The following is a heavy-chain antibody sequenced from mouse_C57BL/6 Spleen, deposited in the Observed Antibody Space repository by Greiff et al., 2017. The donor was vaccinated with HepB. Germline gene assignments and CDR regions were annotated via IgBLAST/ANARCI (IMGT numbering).Heavy chain of an antibody. D-gene: IGHD1-1*01. V-gene: IGHV1-64*01. J-gene: IGHJ2*01. CDR2: IHPNSGST. Sequence: VQLQQSGAELVKPGASVKLSCKASGYTFTSYWMHWVKQRPGQGLEWIGMIHPNSGSTNYNEKFKSKATLTVDKSSSTAYMQLSSLTSEDSAVYYCARPFYGSSYRYYFDYWGQGTTLTVSS. CDR3: ARPFYGSSYRYYFDY. CDR1: GYTFTSYW.